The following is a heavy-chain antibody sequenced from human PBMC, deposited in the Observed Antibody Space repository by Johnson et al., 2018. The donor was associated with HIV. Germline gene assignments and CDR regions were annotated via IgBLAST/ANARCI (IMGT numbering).Heavy chain of an antibody. J-gene: IGHJ3*02. CDR1: GFTFSHAW. CDR3: TTFKVAPRIKAPTTSKATILLDAFDI. D-gene: IGHD1-26*01. V-gene: IGHV3-15*02. CDR2: IKREADGGTR. Sequence: VQLVESGGALVKPGGSLRLSCVASGFTFSHAWMSWVRQAPGKGLEWVGRIKREADGGTRDYAAPVKGRFTISRDDSKNTLYLQMNSLKTEDTAVYYCTTFKVAPRIKAPTTSKATILLDAFDIWGQGTMVTVSS.